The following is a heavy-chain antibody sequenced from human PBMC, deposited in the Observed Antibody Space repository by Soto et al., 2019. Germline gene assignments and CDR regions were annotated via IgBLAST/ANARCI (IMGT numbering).Heavy chain of an antibody. CDR3: ARDKITGLFDY. Sequence: SETLSLTCTVSGGSISSGGYYWSWIRQHPGKGLEWIGYIYYSGSTYYNSSLKSRVTISVDTSKNQFSLKLTSVTAADTAVYYCARDKITGLFDYWGQGTPVTVSS. CDR1: GGSISSGGYY. J-gene: IGHJ4*02. D-gene: IGHD2-8*02. CDR2: IYYSGST. V-gene: IGHV4-31*03.